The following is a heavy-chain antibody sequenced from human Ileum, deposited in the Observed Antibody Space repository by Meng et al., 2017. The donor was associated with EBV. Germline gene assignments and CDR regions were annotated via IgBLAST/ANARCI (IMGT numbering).Heavy chain of an antibody. D-gene: IGHD3-22*01. J-gene: IGHJ4*02. V-gene: IGHV6-1*01. CDR3: ARDSSSSAYSPFDY. CDR2: TYYRSKWYN. Sequence: QVQLQTARPRLVKPSQTLSLTFAISGDSVSSNSATWNGIRQSPSRGLEWLGRTYYRSKWYNDYAVSVKSRITINPDTSKNQFSLQLNSVTPEDTAVYYCARDSSSSAYSPFDYWGQGTLVTVSS. CDR1: GDSVSSNSAT.